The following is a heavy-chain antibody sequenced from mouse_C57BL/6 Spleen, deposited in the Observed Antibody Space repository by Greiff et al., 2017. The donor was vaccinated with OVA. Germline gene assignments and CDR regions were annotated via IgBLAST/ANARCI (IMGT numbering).Heavy chain of an antibody. D-gene: IGHD2-3*01. CDR3: ARMVYAMDY. V-gene: IGHV1-76*01. CDR2: IYPGSGNT. Sequence: QVHVKQSGAELVRPGASVKLSCKASGYTFTDYYINWVKQRPGQGLEWIARIYPGSGNTYYNEKFKGQATLTAEESSSTVYIQLSRLTSDAAAVYFSARMVYAMDYWGQGTSVTVSS. CDR1: GYTFTDYY. J-gene: IGHJ4*01.